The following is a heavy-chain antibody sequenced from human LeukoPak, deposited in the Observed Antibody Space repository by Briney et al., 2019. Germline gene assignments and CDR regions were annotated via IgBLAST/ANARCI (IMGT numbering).Heavy chain of an antibody. CDR3: ARGQRGYSGYENYYYYYYMDV. V-gene: IGHV4-39*07. Sequence: NPSETLSLTCTVSGGSISSSSYYWGWIRQPPGKGLEWIGSIYYSGSTYYNPSLKSRVTISVDTSKNQFSLKLSSVTAADTAVYYCARGQRGYSGYENYYYYYYMDVWGKGTTVTVSS. J-gene: IGHJ6*03. CDR1: GGSISSSSYY. CDR2: IYYSGST. D-gene: IGHD5-12*01.